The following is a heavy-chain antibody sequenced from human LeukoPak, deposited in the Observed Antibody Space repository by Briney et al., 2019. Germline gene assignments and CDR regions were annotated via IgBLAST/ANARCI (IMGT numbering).Heavy chain of an antibody. V-gene: IGHV1-18*01. CDR1: GGTFSSYA. D-gene: IGHD3-3*01. CDR2: ISAYNGNT. CDR3: ARDLWYDFWSGSDY. J-gene: IGHJ4*02. Sequence: ASVKVSCKASGGTFSSYAISWVRQAPGQGLEWMGWISAYNGNTNYAQKLQGRVTMTTDTSTSTAYMELRSLRSDDTAVYYCARDLWYDFWSGSDYWGQGTLVTVSS.